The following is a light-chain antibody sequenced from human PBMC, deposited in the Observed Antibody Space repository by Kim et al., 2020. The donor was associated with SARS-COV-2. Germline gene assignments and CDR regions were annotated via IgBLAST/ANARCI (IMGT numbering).Light chain of an antibody. J-gene: IGKJ4*01. CDR2: DAS. CDR1: QSVSTY. V-gene: IGKV3-11*01. CDR3: QQRSNWHLT. Sequence: EIVLTQSPATLSLSPGERATLSCRASQSVSTYLAWYQQEPGQAPRLLICDASTRATGIPARFSGSGSGTDFSLTISSLEPEDFAVYYCQQRSNWHLTFGGGTKVDLK.